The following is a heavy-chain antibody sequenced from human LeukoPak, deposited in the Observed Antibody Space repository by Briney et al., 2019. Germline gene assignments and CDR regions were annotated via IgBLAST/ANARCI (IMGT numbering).Heavy chain of an antibody. CDR3: AIDCSSTRCSDY. CDR1: GGTFSSYT. CDR2: IIPILGIA. Sequence: GASVKVSCKASGGTFSSYTISWVRQAPGQGLQWMGRIIPILGIANYAQKFQGRVTITADKSTSTAYMELSSLRSEDTAVYYCAIDCSSTRCSDYWGQGTLVTVSS. J-gene: IGHJ4*02. V-gene: IGHV1-69*04. D-gene: IGHD2-2*01.